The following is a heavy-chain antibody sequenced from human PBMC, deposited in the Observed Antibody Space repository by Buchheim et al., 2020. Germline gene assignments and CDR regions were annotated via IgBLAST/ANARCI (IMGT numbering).Heavy chain of an antibody. CDR3: AKGFSFENGGWYDY. CDR1: GFTFSNYA. CDR2: VFVPGTTP. J-gene: IGHJ4*02. V-gene: IGHV3-23*01. Sequence: EVQLLESGGGLVQPGGSLTLSCSASGFTFSNYAMSWVRQAPEKGLEWVSHVFVPGTTPFYADSVRVRFTIYRDNSQNTLYLQMNTLRADDTALYFCAKGFSFENGGWYDYWGQGTL. D-gene: IGHD6-19*01.